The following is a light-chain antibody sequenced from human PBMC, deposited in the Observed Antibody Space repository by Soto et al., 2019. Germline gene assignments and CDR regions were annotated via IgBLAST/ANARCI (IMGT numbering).Light chain of an antibody. V-gene: IGKV3-20*01. CDR1: QTITSNF. CDR3: QQYGRSPLMYS. J-gene: IGKJ2*03. CDR2: GAS. Sequence: EIVLTQSPGTLSLSPGERATLSCRASQTITSNFLAWYQQKPGQAPRLLIYGASTRAAGAPDRFSGSGSETDFTLTITRLEPEDFAVYYCQQYGRSPLMYSFGQGTKLGVK.